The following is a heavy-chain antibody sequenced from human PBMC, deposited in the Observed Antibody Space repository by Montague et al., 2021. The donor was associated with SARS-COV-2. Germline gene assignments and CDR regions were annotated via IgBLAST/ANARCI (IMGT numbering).Heavy chain of an antibody. J-gene: IGHJ6*02. Sequence: SETLSLTCTVSGGSISNYYWTWIRQPAGKGLEWIGRLYTSGRTTXNPSLKSRVTMSVDTSKNQFSLNVTSVTAADTAIYYCAREAGYSSGWRYYYVMDVWGQGTTVTVS. D-gene: IGHD6-19*01. CDR2: LYTSGRT. CDR1: GGSISNYY. V-gene: IGHV4-4*07. CDR3: AREAGYSSGWRYYYVMDV.